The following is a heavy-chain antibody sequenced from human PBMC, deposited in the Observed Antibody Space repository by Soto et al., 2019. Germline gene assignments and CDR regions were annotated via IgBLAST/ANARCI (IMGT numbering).Heavy chain of an antibody. V-gene: IGHV4-39*01. CDR3: ARLYSSSWYGDY. D-gene: IGHD6-13*01. J-gene: IGHJ4*02. Sequence: QLQLQESGPGLVKPSETLSLTCTVSGGSISSSSYYWGWIRQPPGKGLEWIGSIYYSGSTYYNPSLKSRVTISVDTSKNQFSLKLNSVTAADTAVYYCARLYSSSWYGDYWGQGTLVTVSS. CDR2: IYYSGST. CDR1: GGSISSSSYY.